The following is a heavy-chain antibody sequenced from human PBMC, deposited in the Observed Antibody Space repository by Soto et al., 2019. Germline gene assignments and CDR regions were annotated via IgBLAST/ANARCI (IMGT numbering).Heavy chain of an antibody. J-gene: IGHJ6*02. Sequence: PGGSLRLSFAASGFTFSGCAMHWVRQASGKGLEGVVRIRSKANSYATAYAASVKGRFTISRDDSKNTAYLQMNSLKTEDTAVYYCTSHGSYDFWSGRNYGMHXWGQVTTFTVS. CDR2: IRSKANSYAT. V-gene: IGHV3-73*01. D-gene: IGHD3-3*01. CDR1: GFTFSGCA. CDR3: TSHGSYDFWSGRNYGMHX.